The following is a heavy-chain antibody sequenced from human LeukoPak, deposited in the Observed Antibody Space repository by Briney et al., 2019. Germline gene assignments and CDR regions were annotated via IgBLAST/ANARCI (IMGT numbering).Heavy chain of an antibody. CDR3: ARDRYCTNGVCYKGMDV. D-gene: IGHD2-8*01. J-gene: IGHJ6*02. Sequence: ASVKVSCKASGYTFTGYYMHWVRLAPGQGLEWMGWINPNSGGTNYAQKFQGRVTMTRDTSISTAYMELSRLRSDDTAVYYCARDRYCTNGVCYKGMDVWGQGTTVTVSS. V-gene: IGHV1-2*02. CDR1: GYTFTGYY. CDR2: INPNSGGT.